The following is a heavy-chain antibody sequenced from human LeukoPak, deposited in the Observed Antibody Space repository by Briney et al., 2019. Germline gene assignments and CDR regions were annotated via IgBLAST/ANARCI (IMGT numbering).Heavy chain of an antibody. CDR2: IYYSGST. V-gene: IGHV4-59*01. Sequence: SETLSLTCTVSGGSISSYYWSWIRRPPGKGLEWIGYIYYSGSTNYNPSLKSRVTISVDTSKNQFSLKLSSVTAADTAVYYCARDLVYGDYPGHDAFDIWGQGTMVTVSS. CDR3: ARDLVYGDYPGHDAFDI. J-gene: IGHJ3*02. D-gene: IGHD4-17*01. CDR1: GGSISSYY.